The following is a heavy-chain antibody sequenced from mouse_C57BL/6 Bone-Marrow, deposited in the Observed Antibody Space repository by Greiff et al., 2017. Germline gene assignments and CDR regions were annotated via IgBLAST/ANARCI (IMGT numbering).Heavy chain of an antibody. Sequence: DVKLVESGGGLVQPGGSLSLSCAASGFTFTDYYMSWVRQPPGKALEWLGFIRNKANGYTTEYSASVKGRFTISRDNSQSILYLQMNALRAEDSATYYCARHYGNYYFDYWGQGTTLTVSS. CDR2: IRNKANGYTT. V-gene: IGHV7-3*01. J-gene: IGHJ2*01. D-gene: IGHD2-1*01. CDR1: GFTFTDYY. CDR3: ARHYGNYYFDY.